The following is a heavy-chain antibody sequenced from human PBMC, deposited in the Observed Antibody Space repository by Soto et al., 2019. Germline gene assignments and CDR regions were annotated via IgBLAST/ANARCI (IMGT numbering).Heavy chain of an antibody. CDR2: ISDSGGTS. D-gene: IGHD1-26*01. V-gene: IGHV3-23*01. CDR3: AKRPRALLTFDY. J-gene: IGHJ4*02. Sequence: PXGSLRLSCAASGFIFSNYVMIWVREAPGKGLEWVSSISDSGGTSYYADSVKGRFTISRDNSKNTLYLQMNRMRAEDTAIYYCAKRPRALLTFDYWGQGTLVTVSS. CDR1: GFIFSNYV.